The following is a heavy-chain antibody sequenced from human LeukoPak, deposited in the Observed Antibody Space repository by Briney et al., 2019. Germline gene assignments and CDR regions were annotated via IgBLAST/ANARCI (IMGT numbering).Heavy chain of an antibody. CDR2: TYYRSKWYN. V-gene: IGHV6-1*01. J-gene: IGHJ4*02. CDR3: ARSGIAVAGTGFDY. D-gene: IGHD6-19*01. Sequence: SQTLSLTWAISADSVSSNSAAWNWIRQSPSRGLEWLGRTYYRSKWYNDYAVSLKSRITINPDTSTNQCSLQLNSVTPDDTAVYYCARSGIAVAGTGFDYWGQGTLVTVSS. CDR1: ADSVSSNSAA.